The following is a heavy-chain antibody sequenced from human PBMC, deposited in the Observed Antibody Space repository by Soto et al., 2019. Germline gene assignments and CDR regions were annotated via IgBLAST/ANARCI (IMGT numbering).Heavy chain of an antibody. Sequence: ETLSLTCTVSGGSISSSSYYWGWIRQPPGKGLEWIGSIYYSGSTYYNPSLKSRVTISVDTSKNQFSLKLSSVTAADTAVYYCARRGYYAISAFDIWGQGTMDTVSS. D-gene: IGHD2-8*01. CDR2: IYYSGST. CDR1: GGSISSSSYY. CDR3: ARRGYYAISAFDI. V-gene: IGHV4-39*01. J-gene: IGHJ3*02.